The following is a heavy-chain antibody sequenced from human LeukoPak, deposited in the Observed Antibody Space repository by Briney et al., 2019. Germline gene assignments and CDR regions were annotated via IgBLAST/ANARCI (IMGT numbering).Heavy chain of an antibody. D-gene: IGHD6-19*01. CDR3: ARVSDISVAAYFDY. CDR2: INWNGGST. Sequence: GGSLRLSCAASGFTFDGYGLSWVRQAPGKGLVWVSTINWNGGSTGYADSVKGRFTISRDNAKNSLYLQMNSLRAEDTALYYCARVSDISVAAYFDYWGQGTLVTVSS. J-gene: IGHJ4*02. CDR1: GFTFDGYG. V-gene: IGHV3-20*04.